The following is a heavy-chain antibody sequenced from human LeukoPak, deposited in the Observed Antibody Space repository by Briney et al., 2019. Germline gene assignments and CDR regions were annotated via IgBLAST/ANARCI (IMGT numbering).Heavy chain of an antibody. CDR3: ATFGHYYDSSGYYPNVWY. CDR1: GYTLTELS. Sequence: ASVKVSCKVSGYTLTELSMHWVRQAPGKGLEWMGGFDPEDGETIYAQKFQGRVTMTEDTSTDTAYMELSSLRSEDTAVYYCATFGHYYDSSGYYPNVWYWGQGTLVTVSS. V-gene: IGHV1-24*01. J-gene: IGHJ4*02. CDR2: FDPEDGET. D-gene: IGHD3-22*01.